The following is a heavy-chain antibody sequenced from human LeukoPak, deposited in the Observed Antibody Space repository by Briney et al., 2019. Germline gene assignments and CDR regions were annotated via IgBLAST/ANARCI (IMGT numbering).Heavy chain of an antibody. J-gene: IGHJ4*02. CDR2: YSGST. D-gene: IGHD3-10*01. CDR3: ARTIPYYYGSGRPVDY. Sequence: PSETLSLACTVSGGSISSSSYYWAWIRQPPGKGLEYIGSYSGSTYYNPSLKSRVTISVDTSKNQFSLRLSSVTAADTAVYYCARTIPYYYGSGRPVDYWGQGTLVTVSS. CDR1: GGSISSSSYY. V-gene: IGHV4-39*07.